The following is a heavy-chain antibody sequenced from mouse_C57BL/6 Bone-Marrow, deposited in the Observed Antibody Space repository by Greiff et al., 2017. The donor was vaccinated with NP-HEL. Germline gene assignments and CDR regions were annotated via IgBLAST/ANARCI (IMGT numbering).Heavy chain of an antibody. CDR1: GYTFTGYW. J-gene: IGHJ2*01. V-gene: IGHV1-9*01. CDR2: ILPGSGST. D-gene: IGHD1-1*01. Sequence: QVQLKQSGAELMKPGASVKLSCKATGYTFTGYWIAWVKQRPGHGLEWIGEILPGSGSTNYNEKFKGKATFTADTSSNTAYMQLSSLTTEDSAIYYCAREEYYGSSLGYFDYWGQGTTLTVSS. CDR3: AREEYYGSSLGYFDY.